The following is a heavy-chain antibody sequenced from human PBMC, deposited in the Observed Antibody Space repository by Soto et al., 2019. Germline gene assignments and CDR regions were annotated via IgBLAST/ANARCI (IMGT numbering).Heavy chain of an antibody. D-gene: IGHD3-10*01. CDR1: GFTFSSYS. Sequence: GGSLRLSCAASGFTFSSYSMNWVRQAPGKGLEWVSSISSSSSYIYYADSVKGRFTISRDNAKNSLYLQMNSLRAEDTAVYYCARDLVTMVRGVDYWGQGTLVTVSS. CDR2: ISSSSSYI. J-gene: IGHJ4*02. V-gene: IGHV3-21*01. CDR3: ARDLVTMVRGVDY.